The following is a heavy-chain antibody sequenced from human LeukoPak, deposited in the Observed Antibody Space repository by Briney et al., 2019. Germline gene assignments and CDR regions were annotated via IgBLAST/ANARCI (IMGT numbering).Heavy chain of an antibody. D-gene: IGHD3-22*01. J-gene: IGHJ4*02. V-gene: IGHV4-31*03. Sequence: PSQTLSLTCTVSGASFSSGDQYWNWIRQSPGKGLEWIGSIHPSGRWYNNPSLESRVTISIDTSKNQFSLNLNSVTAADTAVYFCSRGLDSRKLGYWGQGTLVTVSS. CDR3: SRGLDSRKLGY. CDR1: GASFSSGDQY. CDR2: IHPSGRW.